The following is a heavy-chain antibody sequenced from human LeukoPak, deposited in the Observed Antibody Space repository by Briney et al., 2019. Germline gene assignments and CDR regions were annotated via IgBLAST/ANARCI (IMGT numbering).Heavy chain of an antibody. J-gene: IGHJ5*02. D-gene: IGHD2-2*02. V-gene: IGHV4-39*07. Sequence: SETLSLTCTVSGGSISSSSYYWGWIRQPPGKGLEWIGSIYYSGSTYYNPSLKSRVTISVDASKNQFSLKLSSVTAADTAVYYCARDSCSSTGCYTASWFDPWGQGTLVTVSS. CDR3: ARDSCSSTGCYTASWFDP. CDR2: IYYSGST. CDR1: GGSISSSSYY.